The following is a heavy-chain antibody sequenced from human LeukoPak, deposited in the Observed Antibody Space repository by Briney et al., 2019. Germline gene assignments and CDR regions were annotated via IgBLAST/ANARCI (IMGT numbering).Heavy chain of an antibody. J-gene: IGHJ5*02. CDR1: GYSISSGYY. D-gene: IGHD3-3*01. CDR2: IYHSGST. CDR3: ARRWADFWSGNWFDP. V-gene: IGHV4-38-2*02. Sequence: SETLSLTCTVSGYSISSGYYWGWIRQPPGKGLEWIGSIYHSGSTYYNPSLKSRVTISVDTSKNQFSLKLSSVTAADTAVYYCARRWADFWSGNWFDPWGQGTLVTVSS.